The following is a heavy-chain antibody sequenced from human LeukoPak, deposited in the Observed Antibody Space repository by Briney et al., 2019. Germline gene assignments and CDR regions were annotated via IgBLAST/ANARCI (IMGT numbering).Heavy chain of an antibody. J-gene: IGHJ4*02. CDR2: ISSSSSYI. CDR1: GFTFGSYS. V-gene: IGHV3-21*01. CDR3: ARAAGISASGTRFDYFDY. Sequence: GGSLMLSCAASGFTFGSYSMNWVRQAPGKGLEWVSSISSSSSYIYYADSVKGRFTISRDNAKNSLYLQMNSLRAEDTAVYYCARAAGISASGTRFDYFDYWGQGALVTVSS. D-gene: IGHD6-13*01.